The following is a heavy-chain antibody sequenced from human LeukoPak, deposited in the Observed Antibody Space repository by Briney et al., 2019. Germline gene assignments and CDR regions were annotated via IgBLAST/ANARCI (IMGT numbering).Heavy chain of an antibody. D-gene: IGHD6-6*01. CDR2: IYTTGGT. CDR1: GGSISTYY. CDR3: ARHPASIAARRGAFDI. V-gene: IGHV4-4*07. J-gene: IGHJ3*02. Sequence: SETLSLTCSVSGGSISTYYWSWIRQPAGKGLEWIGRIYTTGGTNYNPSLKSRVTMSVDTSKNQFSLKLSSVTAADTAVYYCARHPASIAARRGAFDIWGQGTMVTVSS.